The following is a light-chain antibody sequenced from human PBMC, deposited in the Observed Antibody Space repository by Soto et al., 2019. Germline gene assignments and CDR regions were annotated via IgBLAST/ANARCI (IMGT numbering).Light chain of an antibody. CDR2: GAS. Sequence: DIQMTQSPSSLSASVGDRVTITCQASQDIRKYLSWYQQKPGRAPKLLIYGASNLETGVPSRFSGSGYGTDFTFTLSSLQPEDIATYYCQHYDHLPPFTFGPGTKVAIK. J-gene: IGKJ3*01. CDR1: QDIRKY. CDR3: QHYDHLPPFT. V-gene: IGKV1-33*01.